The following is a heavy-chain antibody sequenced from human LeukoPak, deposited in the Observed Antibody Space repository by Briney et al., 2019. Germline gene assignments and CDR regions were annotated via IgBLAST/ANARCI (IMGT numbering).Heavy chain of an antibody. CDR1: GFTFSNRS. CDR2: IGASDGTT. CDR3: AKLLPN. V-gene: IGHV3-23*01. Sequence: GGSLRLSCAASGFTFSNRSMSWVRQAPGKGLEWVSTIGASDGTTYYADSVKGRFTISRDNSENTLYLQMNSLRAEDTAIYYCAKLLPNWGQGTLVTVSS. J-gene: IGHJ4*02.